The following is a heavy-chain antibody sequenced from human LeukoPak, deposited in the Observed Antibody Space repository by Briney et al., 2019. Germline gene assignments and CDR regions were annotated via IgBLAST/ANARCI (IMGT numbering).Heavy chain of an antibody. Sequence: GESLKISCQGSGYTFTNYWIAWVRQMPGKGLEFMGLLYPSESKTKYSPSFQGQVTVSADKSISTAYLQWNSLKASDTAMYYCARRRVGSSSSWYFDYWGQGTLVTVSS. J-gene: IGHJ4*02. CDR3: ARRRVGSSSSWYFDY. CDR2: LYPSESKT. V-gene: IGHV5-51*01. CDR1: GYTFTNYW. D-gene: IGHD6-6*01.